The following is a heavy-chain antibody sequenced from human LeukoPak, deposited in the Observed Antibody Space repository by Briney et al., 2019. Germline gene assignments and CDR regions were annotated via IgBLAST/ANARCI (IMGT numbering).Heavy chain of an antibody. J-gene: IGHJ6*02. V-gene: IGHV3-30*02. CDR2: IRYDGSNK. Sequence: GGSLRLSCAASGFTFSSYGMHWVRQAPGKGLEWVAFIRYDGSNKYYADSVKGRFTISRDNSKNTLYLQMNSLRAEDTAVYYCAKPTIAVAGYYYGMDVWGQGTTVTVSS. CDR3: AKPTIAVAGYYYGMDV. D-gene: IGHD6-19*01. CDR1: GFTFSSYG.